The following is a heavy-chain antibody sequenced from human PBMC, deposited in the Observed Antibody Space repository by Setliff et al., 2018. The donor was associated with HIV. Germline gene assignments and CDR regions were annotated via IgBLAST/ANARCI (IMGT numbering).Heavy chain of an antibody. CDR3: ARGGQWLLRETGFDP. Sequence: RASVKVSCKASGYTFTRYEINWVRQATGQGLEWMGWMNPNSGNTGYAQKFQGRVTITRNTSISTAYMELSSLRSEDTAVYYCARGGQWLLRETGFDPWGQGTLVTVSS. J-gene: IGHJ5*02. CDR1: GYTFTRYE. V-gene: IGHV1-8*03. D-gene: IGHD3-22*01. CDR2: MNPNSGNT.